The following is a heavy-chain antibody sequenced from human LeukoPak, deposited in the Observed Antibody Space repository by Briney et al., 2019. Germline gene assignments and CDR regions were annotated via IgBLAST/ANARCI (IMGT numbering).Heavy chain of an antibody. J-gene: IGHJ4*02. Sequence: PGGSLRLSCAASGFTFSSYAMHWVRQAPGKGLEYVSAISSNGGSTYYANSVKGRFTISRDNSKNTLYLQMGSLRAEDMAVYYYARTKRWLQFLDYWGQGTLVTVSS. V-gene: IGHV3-64*01. CDR1: GFTFSSYA. CDR3: ARTKRWLQFLDY. CDR2: ISSNGGST. D-gene: IGHD5-24*01.